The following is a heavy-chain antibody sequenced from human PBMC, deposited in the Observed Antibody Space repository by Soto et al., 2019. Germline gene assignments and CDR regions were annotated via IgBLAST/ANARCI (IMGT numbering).Heavy chain of an antibody. V-gene: IGHV4-4*07. J-gene: IGHJ6*02. CDR2: LNDCGST. CDR3: ARGSLPFADLVPTTIYGMDV. Sequence: QVQLQESGPGLVRPSETLSLTCAVSGGSVSTHDWIWIRQPVGKGLEWIGRLNDCGSTDYHPSLHSRVLMSLDTSRNHFYLNLTSVSAADTAVYYCARGSLPFADLVPTTIYGMDVWGQGTTVTVSS. D-gene: IGHD1-1*01. CDR1: GGSVSTHD.